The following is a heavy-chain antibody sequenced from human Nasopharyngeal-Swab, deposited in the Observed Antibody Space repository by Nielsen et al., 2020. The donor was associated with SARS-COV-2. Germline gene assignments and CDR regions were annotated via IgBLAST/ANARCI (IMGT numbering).Heavy chain of an antibody. CDR1: GGSFSGYY. V-gene: IGHV4-34*01. J-gene: IGHJ6*02. CDR3: ARGRCSSTSCRGCSGGSCYYGMDV. Sequence: SQTLSLTCAVYGGSFSGYYWSWIRQPPGKGPEWTGEINHSGSTNYNPSLKSRVTISVDTSKNQFSLKLSSVTAADTAVYYCARGRCSSTSCRGCSGGSCYYGMDVWGQGTTVTVSS. CDR2: INHSGST. D-gene: IGHD2-2*01.